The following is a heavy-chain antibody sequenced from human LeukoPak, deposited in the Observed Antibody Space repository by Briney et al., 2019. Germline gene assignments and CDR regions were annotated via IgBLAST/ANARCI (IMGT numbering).Heavy chain of an antibody. CDR2: ISSSGSTI. D-gene: IGHD2/OR15-2a*01. Sequence: PGGSLRLSCAASGFTFSSYEMNWVRQAPGKGLEWVSYISSSGSTIYYADSVKGRFTSSRDNVKNSLYLQMNSLRAEDTAVYYCARDFEETTYWGQGTLVTVSS. V-gene: IGHV3-48*03. J-gene: IGHJ4*02. CDR3: ARDFEETTY. CDR1: GFTFSSYE.